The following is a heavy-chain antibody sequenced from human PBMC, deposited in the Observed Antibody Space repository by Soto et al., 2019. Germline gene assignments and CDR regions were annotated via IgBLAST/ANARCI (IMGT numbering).Heavy chain of an antibody. D-gene: IGHD1-26*01. CDR3: TTDSGMSPYSFDY. J-gene: IGHJ4*02. V-gene: IGHV3-15*05. Sequence: PGGSLRLSCATSGFTFSKAWVGWVRPAPGQGLEWVGRIMSKTDGGTTDYAAPVKGRFTISRDDSKSTLYLQMNSLKTEDTAFYYCTTDSGMSPYSFDYWGEGTLVTVAS. CDR2: IMSKTDGGTT. CDR1: GFTFSKAW.